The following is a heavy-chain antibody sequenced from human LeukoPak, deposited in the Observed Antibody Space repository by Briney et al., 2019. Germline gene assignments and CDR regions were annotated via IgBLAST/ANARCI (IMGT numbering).Heavy chain of an antibody. D-gene: IGHD3-9*01. J-gene: IGHJ5*02. Sequence: ASVKVSCKASGYTFTSYYMHWARQAPGQGLEWMGIINPSGGSTSYAQKFQGRVPMTRDTSTSTVYMELSSLRSEDTAVYYCARSPPSGDILTGYLTHNWFDPWGQGTLVTVSS. CDR3: ARSPPSGDILTGYLTHNWFDP. CDR2: INPSGGST. V-gene: IGHV1-46*01. CDR1: GYTFTSYY.